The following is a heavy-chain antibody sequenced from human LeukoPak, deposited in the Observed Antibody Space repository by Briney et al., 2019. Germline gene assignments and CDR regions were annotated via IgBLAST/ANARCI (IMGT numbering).Heavy chain of an antibody. J-gene: IGHJ4*02. CDR2: ISSSGSPI. CDR1: GFKFTSYT. Sequence: GGSLRLSCAASGFKFTSYTMNWVRQAPGKGPEWISYISSSGSPIYYTDSVKGRFTISRDNAKKSSDLQMTNLTAEDSAVYFCARGSRFDYWGQGAPVTVSS. V-gene: IGHV3-48*04. CDR3: ARGSRFDY.